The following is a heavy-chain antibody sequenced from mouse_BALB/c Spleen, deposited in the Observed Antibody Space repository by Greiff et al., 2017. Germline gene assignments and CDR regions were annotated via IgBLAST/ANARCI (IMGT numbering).Heavy chain of an antibody. V-gene: IGHV14-3*02. D-gene: IGHD1-1*02. J-gene: IGHJ2*01. CDR2: IDPANGNT. CDR3: ASGNYVDY. CDR1: GFNIKDTY. Sequence: DVKLQESGAELVKPGASVKLSCTASGFNIKDTYMHWVKQRPEQGLEWIGRIDPANGNTKYDPKFQGKATITADTSSNTAYLQLSSLTSEDTAVYYCASGNYVDYWGQGTTLTVSS.